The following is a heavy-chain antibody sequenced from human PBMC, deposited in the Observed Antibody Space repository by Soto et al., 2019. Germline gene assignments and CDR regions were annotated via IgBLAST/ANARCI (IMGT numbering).Heavy chain of an antibody. CDR1: GYTFTSYG. J-gene: IGHJ6*02. CDR2: ISAYNGNT. Sequence: ASVKVSCKASGYTFTSYGISWVRQAPGQGLEWMGWISAYNGNTNYAQKLQGRVTMTTDTSTSTAYMELRSLRSDDTAVYYCARVGYDILTGYYETHALDVWGQGTAVTVSS. V-gene: IGHV1-18*01. CDR3: ARVGYDILTGYYETHALDV. D-gene: IGHD3-9*01.